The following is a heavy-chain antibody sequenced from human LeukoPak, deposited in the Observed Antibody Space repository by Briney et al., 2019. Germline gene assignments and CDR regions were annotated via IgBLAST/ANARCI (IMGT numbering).Heavy chain of an antibody. Sequence: GXXLRLSCAASGFTFSSYAMHWVRQAPGKGLEYVSAISSNGGSTYYANSVKGRFTISRDNSKNTLYLQMGSLRAEDMAVYYCARGGTTVTTGIGYWGQGTLVTVSS. D-gene: IGHD4-17*01. V-gene: IGHV3-64*01. J-gene: IGHJ4*02. CDR1: GFTFSSYA. CDR2: ISSNGGST. CDR3: ARGGTTVTTGIGY.